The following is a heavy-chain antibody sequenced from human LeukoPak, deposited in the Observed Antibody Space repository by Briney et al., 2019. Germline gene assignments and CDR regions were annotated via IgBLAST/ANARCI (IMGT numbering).Heavy chain of an antibody. CDR3: ARDNGPASYTWFDP. J-gene: IGHJ5*02. CDR1: GYTFTGYY. Sequence: VASVKVSCKASGYTFTGYYMHWVRQAPGQGLEWMGWINPNSGGTNYAQKFQGRVTMTRDTSISTAYMELSRLRSDDTAVYYCARDNGPASYTWFDPWGQGTLVTVSS. D-gene: IGHD6-6*01. CDR2: INPNSGGT. V-gene: IGHV1-2*02.